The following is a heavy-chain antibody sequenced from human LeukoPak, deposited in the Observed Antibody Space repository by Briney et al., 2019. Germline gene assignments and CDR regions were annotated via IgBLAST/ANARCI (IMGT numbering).Heavy chain of an antibody. J-gene: IGHJ4*02. D-gene: IGHD6-6*01. CDR1: GFTLTNYW. Sequence: GGPLRLSCAASGFTLTNYWMSWVRQGPGKGLEWVANINQDGSVKYYVDSVKGRFTISRDNAKNSQYLQMNSLRVEDTAIYYCARIEYSSSSLDYWGQGTLVSVSS. V-gene: IGHV3-7*01. CDR3: ARIEYSSSSLDY. CDR2: INQDGSVK.